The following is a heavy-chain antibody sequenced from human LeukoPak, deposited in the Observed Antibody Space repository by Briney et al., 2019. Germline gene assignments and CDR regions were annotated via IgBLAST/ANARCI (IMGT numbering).Heavy chain of an antibody. D-gene: IGHD6-13*01. CDR3: ARMTVYSSSWLAYYVDV. V-gene: IGHV3-7*01. CDR2: IKQDGSDK. Sequence: AGGSLRLSCAASGFTVSSYWMSWVRQVPGKGLEWVANIKQDGSDKYYVDSVKGRFTISRDNAKNSLYLQMNSLRAEDTAVYYCARMTVYSSSWLAYYVDVWGKGTTVTVSS. J-gene: IGHJ6*03. CDR1: GFTVSSYW.